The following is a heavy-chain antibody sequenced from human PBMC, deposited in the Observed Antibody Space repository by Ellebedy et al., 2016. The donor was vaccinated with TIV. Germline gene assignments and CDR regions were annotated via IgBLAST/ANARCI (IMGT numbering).Heavy chain of an antibody. CDR1: GGSFSNSY. Sequence: SETLSLTXVVYGGSFSNSYWSWIRQPPGKGLEWIGDINHSGSANYNPSLKSRVTMSVDTSKNQFSLKLNSVTAADTAVYYCARGQGWLQPDFWGQGTLVTVSS. D-gene: IGHD6-19*01. V-gene: IGHV4-34*01. CDR3: ARGQGWLQPDF. J-gene: IGHJ4*02. CDR2: INHSGSA.